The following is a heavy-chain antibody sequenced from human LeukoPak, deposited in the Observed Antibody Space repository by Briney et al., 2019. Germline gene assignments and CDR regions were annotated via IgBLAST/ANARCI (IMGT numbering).Heavy chain of an antibody. Sequence: GGSLRLSCAASGFIFSNYGMHWVRQAPGKGLEWVAYIRYDESNKYYADSVKGRFTISRDNSKNILFLQMNSLRAEDTAVYYCATMQWLEGVEWFDPWGQGTLVTVSS. CDR1: GFIFSNYG. V-gene: IGHV3-30*02. D-gene: IGHD6-19*01. J-gene: IGHJ5*02. CDR2: IRYDESNK. CDR3: ATMQWLEGVEWFDP.